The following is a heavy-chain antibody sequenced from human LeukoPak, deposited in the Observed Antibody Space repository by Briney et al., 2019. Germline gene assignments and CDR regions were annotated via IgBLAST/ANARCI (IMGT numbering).Heavy chain of an antibody. J-gene: IGHJ4*02. CDR1: GFTFSSYG. D-gene: IGHD4-17*01. CDR3: AKDMTTATGFVDY. CDR2: IRYDGSNK. Sequence: PGGSLRLSCAASGFTFSSYGMHWVRQAPGKGLEWVAFIRYDGSNKYYADSVKGRFTISRDNSKNTLYLQMNSPRAEDTAVYYCAKDMTTATGFVDYWGQGTLVTVSS. V-gene: IGHV3-30*02.